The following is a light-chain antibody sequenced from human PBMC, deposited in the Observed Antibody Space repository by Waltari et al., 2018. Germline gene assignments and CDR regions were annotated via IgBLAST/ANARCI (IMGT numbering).Light chain of an antibody. Sequence: EIVLTQSPGTLSLSPGESATLSCRASQTVRTTYLAWYQQKPGQAPTLLIYGASSRATGIPDRFSGSGSGTDFSLTISSLEPEDFAVYYCQQYDITPRTFGGGTKVEIK. CDR3: QQYDITPRT. V-gene: IGKV3-20*01. J-gene: IGKJ4*01. CDR1: QTVRTTY. CDR2: GAS.